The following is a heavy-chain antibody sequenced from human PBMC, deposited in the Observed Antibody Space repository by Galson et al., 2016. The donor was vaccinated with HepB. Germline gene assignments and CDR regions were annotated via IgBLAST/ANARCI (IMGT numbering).Heavy chain of an antibody. CDR3: ARGDIVGAIFDY. V-gene: IGHV3-21*01. CDR2: ISSSSSYI. D-gene: IGHD1-26*01. Sequence: SLRLSCAASGFTFSSYSMNWVRQAPGKGLEWVSSISSSSSYIYYADSVKGRFTISRDNAENSLYLQMNSLRAEDTAVYYCARGDIVGAIFDYWGQGTLSPSPQ. CDR1: GFTFSSYS. J-gene: IGHJ4*02.